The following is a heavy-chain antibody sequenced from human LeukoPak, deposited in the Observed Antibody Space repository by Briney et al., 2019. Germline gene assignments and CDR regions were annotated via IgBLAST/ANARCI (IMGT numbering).Heavy chain of an antibody. V-gene: IGHV4-59*01. CDR1: GGPISSYY. Sequence: SETLSLTCTVSGGPISSYYWSWIRQPPGKGLEWIGYIYYSGSTNYNPSLKSRVTISVYTSKNQFSLKLSSVTAADTAVYYCARGPVAVAVVDYWGQGTLVTVSS. J-gene: IGHJ4*02. D-gene: IGHD6-19*01. CDR2: IYYSGST. CDR3: ARGPVAVAVVDY.